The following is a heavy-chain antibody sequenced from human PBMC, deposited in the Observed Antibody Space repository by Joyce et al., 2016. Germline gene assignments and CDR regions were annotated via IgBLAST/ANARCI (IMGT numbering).Heavy chain of an antibody. CDR2: MYRGGST. J-gene: IGHJ4*02. CDR3: ARGGFGGSYSHFDY. CDR1: GFNGSNTY. Sequence: EVQLVDSGGALIQPGESLSLSCAASGFNGSNTYMIWVCQAPGKVLEWVSVMYRGGSTYYADSVKGRFSISRDNSKNTLYLQMNSLRVEDTAVYYCARGGFGGSYSHFDYWGQGTLVTVSS. D-gene: IGHD1-26*01. V-gene: IGHV3-53*01.